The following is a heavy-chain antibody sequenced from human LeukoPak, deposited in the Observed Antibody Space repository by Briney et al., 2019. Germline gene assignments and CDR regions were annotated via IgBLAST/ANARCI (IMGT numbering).Heavy chain of an antibody. CDR1: GFTFSDNY. Sequence: PGGSLRLSCAASGFTFSDNYMSWIRQAPGKGLEWVSYISSSSVYIQYADSVKGRFTISRDNARNSLYLQMNSLRDEDTAVYYCARDRSLASNFYYYVDVWGKGTTVTVSS. J-gene: IGHJ6*03. CDR3: ARDRSLASNFYYYVDV. V-gene: IGHV3-11*06. CDR2: ISSSSVYI.